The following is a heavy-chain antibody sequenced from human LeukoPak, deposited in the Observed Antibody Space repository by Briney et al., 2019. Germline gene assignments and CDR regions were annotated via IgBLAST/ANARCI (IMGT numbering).Heavy chain of an antibody. J-gene: IGHJ5*02. V-gene: IGHV3-23*01. CDR2: ISVSGNT. D-gene: IGHD6-13*01. CDR1: GFTLSSYA. Sequence: GGSLRLSCAASGFTLSSYAMSWVRQGPGKGLEWVSAISVSGNTYHADSVKGRFTISRDSYKNTLYLQMNSLRAEDTAVYYCAKDPYSSAWFSRDWFDPWGQGTLVTVSS. CDR3: AKDPYSSAWFSRDWFDP.